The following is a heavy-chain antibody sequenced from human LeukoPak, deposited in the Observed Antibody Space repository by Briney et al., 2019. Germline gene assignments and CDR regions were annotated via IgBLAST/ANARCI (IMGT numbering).Heavy chain of an antibody. J-gene: IGHJ4*02. D-gene: IGHD6-19*01. CDR2: VSGSGGNT. V-gene: IGHV3-23*01. Sequence: QAGGSLRLSCAASGFTFSSYAMNWVRQPPGKGLEWVSAVSGSGGNTYYTDSVKDRFTISRDNSKNILFLQMSSLTAEDTALYYCARGQWLVTSSFDSWGQGTLVTVSS. CDR1: GFTFSSYA. CDR3: ARGQWLVTSSFDS.